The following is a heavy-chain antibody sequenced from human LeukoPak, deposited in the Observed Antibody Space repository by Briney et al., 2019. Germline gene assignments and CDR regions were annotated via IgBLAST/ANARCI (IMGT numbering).Heavy chain of an antibody. Sequence: ASVTVSCETSGYTFTSYYIHWVRQAPGQGLEWMGIIFPSGTTYAQKFQGGVTMTRDTSTSTVYMELSSLGSEDTAVYYCAREFPATYNFDHWGQGTLVTVSS. V-gene: IGHV1-46*01. CDR1: GYTFTSYY. CDR3: AREFPATYNFDH. J-gene: IGHJ4*02. CDR2: IFPSGT.